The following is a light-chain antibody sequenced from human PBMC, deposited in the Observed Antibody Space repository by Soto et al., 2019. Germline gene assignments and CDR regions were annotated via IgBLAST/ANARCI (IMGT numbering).Light chain of an antibody. CDR2: GAS. Sequence: EIMMTQSPATLSVFPGERATLSCRASQSVTSSLAWYQQKAGQAPRLLIYGASTRATGIPTRFSGSGSGTEFTLTISSLQSEDFAVYSCQQYNNWSYTFGQGTKVEIK. V-gene: IGKV3-15*01. CDR1: QSVTSS. CDR3: QQYNNWSYT. J-gene: IGKJ2*01.